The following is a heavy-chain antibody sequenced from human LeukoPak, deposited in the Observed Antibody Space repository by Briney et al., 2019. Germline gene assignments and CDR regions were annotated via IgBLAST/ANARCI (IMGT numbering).Heavy chain of an antibody. J-gene: IGHJ3*02. CDR2: ISRNGGST. CDR3: VKESGFMVAPNRAFDI. CDR1: GFTFNSYP. D-gene: IGHD4/OR15-4a*01. V-gene: IGHV3-64D*06. Sequence: GGSLRLSCSASGFTFNSYPVHWVRQAPGKGLEYVSGISRNGGSTYYADSVKGRFTISRDNSKNTLYLQMSSLRAEDTAVYYCVKESGFMVAPNRAFDIWGQGTMVPV.